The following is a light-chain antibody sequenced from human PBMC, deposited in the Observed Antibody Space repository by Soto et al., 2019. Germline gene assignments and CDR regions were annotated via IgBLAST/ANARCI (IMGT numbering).Light chain of an antibody. Sequence: SALTQPRSVSGSLGQSVTSSCTGTSSDVGAYDFVSWYQQNPGKAPRLIIFDVIKRPSGVPDRFSGSKSGNTASLTISGLQSEDEADYHCSSYAGSHTYEVFGGGTKVTVL. V-gene: IGLV2-11*01. CDR2: DVI. J-gene: IGLJ3*02. CDR1: SSDVGAYDF. CDR3: SSYAGSHTYEV.